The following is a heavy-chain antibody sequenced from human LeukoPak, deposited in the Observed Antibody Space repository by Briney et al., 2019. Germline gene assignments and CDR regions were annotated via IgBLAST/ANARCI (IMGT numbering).Heavy chain of an antibody. Sequence: GASVKVSCKASGGTFSSYAISWVRQAPGQGLEWMGGIIPIFGTANNAQKFQGRVTITADESTSTAYMELSSLRSEDTAVYYCARSMGYCSSTSCPFDYWGQGTLVTVSS. CDR2: IIPIFGTA. V-gene: IGHV1-69*13. D-gene: IGHD2-2*01. J-gene: IGHJ4*02. CDR3: ARSMGYCSSTSCPFDY. CDR1: GGTFSSYA.